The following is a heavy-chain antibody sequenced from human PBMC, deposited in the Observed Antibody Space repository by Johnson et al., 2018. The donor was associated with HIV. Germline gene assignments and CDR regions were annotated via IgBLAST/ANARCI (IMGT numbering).Heavy chain of an antibody. V-gene: IGHV3-30*03. CDR2: ISYDGSNK. J-gene: IGHJ3*02. CDR1: GFTFSSYG. D-gene: IGHD1-1*01. CDR3: ARGENWNDGGCNTFDI. Sequence: QVQLVESGGGVVQPGRSLRLSCVAAGFTFSSYGMHWVRQAPGKGLEWVAVISYDGSNKYYADSLKGRFTISRDNSKNTLYLQMNSLRAEDTAVYYCARGENWNDGGCNTFDIWGQGTMVTVSS.